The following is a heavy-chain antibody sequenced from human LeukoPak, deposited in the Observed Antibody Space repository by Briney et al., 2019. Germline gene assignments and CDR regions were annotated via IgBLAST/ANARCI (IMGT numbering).Heavy chain of an antibody. Sequence: GGSLRLSCAASGFTFSSYEMNWVRQAPGKRLEWVSYISSVGTIYYADSVKGRFTISRDNAKNSLYLQMNSLRAEDTAVYYCARDHGSTAFDIWGQGTMVTVSS. V-gene: IGHV3-48*03. CDR1: GFTFSSYE. J-gene: IGHJ3*02. CDR2: ISSVGTI. D-gene: IGHD2-2*01. CDR3: ARDHGSTAFDI.